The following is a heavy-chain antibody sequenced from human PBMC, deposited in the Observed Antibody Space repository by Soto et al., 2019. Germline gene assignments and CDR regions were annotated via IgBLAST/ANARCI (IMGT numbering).Heavy chain of an antibody. D-gene: IGHD2-2*02. CDR1: GFTFSSYS. CDR2: ISSSSSYI. J-gene: IGHJ4*02. Sequence: PGGSLRLSCAASGFTFSSYSMNWVRQAPGKGLEWVSSISSSSSYIYYADSVKGRFTISRDNAKNSLYLQMNSLRAEDTAVYYCARYCSSTSCYNANVPWGKGTLVNVS. V-gene: IGHV3-21*01. CDR3: ARYCSSTSCYNANVP.